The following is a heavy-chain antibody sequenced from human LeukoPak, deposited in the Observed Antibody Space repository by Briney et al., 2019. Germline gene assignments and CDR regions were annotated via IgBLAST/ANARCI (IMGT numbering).Heavy chain of an antibody. CDR3: ARRAGAYSHPYDY. J-gene: IGHJ4*02. V-gene: IGHV3-33*08. CDR2: IRYDGSKK. Sequence: GGSLRLSCAASGFTFDDYTMHWVRQAPGKGLEWVAFIRYDGSKKYYADSVKGRFTISRDNSKNTLYLQMNSLRAEDAAVYYCARRAGAYSHPYDYWGQGTLVTVSS. D-gene: IGHD4/OR15-4a*01. CDR1: GFTFDDYT.